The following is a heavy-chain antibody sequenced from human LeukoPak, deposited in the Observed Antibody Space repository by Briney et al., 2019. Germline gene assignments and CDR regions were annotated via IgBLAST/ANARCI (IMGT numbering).Heavy chain of an antibody. CDR1: GGSFSGYY. CDR3: ARELWTTVSLFDY. D-gene: IGHD4-17*01. CDR2: INHSGST. Sequence: SETLSLTCAVYGGSFSGYYWSWIRQPPGEGLEWIGEINHSGSTNYNPSLKSRVTISVDTSKNQFSLKLSSVTAADTAVYYCARELWTTVSLFDYWGQGTLVTVSS. V-gene: IGHV4-34*01. J-gene: IGHJ4*02.